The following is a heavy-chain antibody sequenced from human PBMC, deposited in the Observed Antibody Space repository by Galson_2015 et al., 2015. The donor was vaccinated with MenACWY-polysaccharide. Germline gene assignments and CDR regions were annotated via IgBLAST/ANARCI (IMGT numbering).Heavy chain of an antibody. Sequence: SLRLSCAASGFTFSSYGMHWVRQAPGKGLEWVAVISYDGSNKYYADSVKGRFTISRDNSKNTLYLQMNSLRAEDTAAYYCAKVGWVVGYYFDYWGQGALVTVSS. V-gene: IGHV3-30*18. CDR1: GFTFSSYG. D-gene: IGHD2-15*01. CDR2: ISYDGSNK. J-gene: IGHJ4*02. CDR3: AKVGWVVGYYFDY.